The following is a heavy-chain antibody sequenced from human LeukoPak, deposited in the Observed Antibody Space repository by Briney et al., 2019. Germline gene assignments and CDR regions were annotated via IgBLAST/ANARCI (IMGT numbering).Heavy chain of an antibody. J-gene: IGHJ6*03. D-gene: IGHD3-3*01. V-gene: IGHV4-39*07. CDR2: IYHSGST. CDR3: ARADARQPYYDFWSGYYTLYYYYMDV. Sequence: SETLSLTCTVSGGSISSGGYYWSWIRQHPGKGLEWIGSIYHSGSTYYNPSLKSRVTMSVDTSKNQFSLKLSSVTAADTAVYYCARADARQPYYDFWSGYYTLYYYYMDVWGKGTTVTVSS. CDR1: GGSISSGGYY.